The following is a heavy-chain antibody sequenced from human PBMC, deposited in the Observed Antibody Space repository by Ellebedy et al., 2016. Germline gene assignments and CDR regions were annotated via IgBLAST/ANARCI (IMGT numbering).Heavy chain of an antibody. CDR1: GFTFSSYA. D-gene: IGHD3-10*01. CDR3: ARGGMVRGVLSYFDY. J-gene: IGHJ4*02. CDR2: ISGSGGST. Sequence: GGSLRLSCAASGFTFSSYAMSWVRQAPGKGLEWVSAISGSGGSTYYADSVKGRFTISRDNSKNTLYLQMNSLRAEDTAVYYCARGGMVRGVLSYFDYWGQGTLVTVSS. V-gene: IGHV3-23*01.